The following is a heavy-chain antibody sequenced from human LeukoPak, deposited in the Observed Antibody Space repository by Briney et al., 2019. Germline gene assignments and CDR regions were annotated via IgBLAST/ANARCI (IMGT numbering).Heavy chain of an antibody. CDR2: ISAYNGNT. CDR3: ARDSLRPDYFDY. Sequence: ASVKVSCKASGYTFTSYGISWVRQAPGQGLEWMGWISAYNGNTNYAQKLQGRVTMTTDASTSTAYMELRSLRSDDTAVYYCARDSLRPDYFDYWGQGTLVTVSS. CDR1: GYTFTSYG. V-gene: IGHV1-18*01. J-gene: IGHJ4*02.